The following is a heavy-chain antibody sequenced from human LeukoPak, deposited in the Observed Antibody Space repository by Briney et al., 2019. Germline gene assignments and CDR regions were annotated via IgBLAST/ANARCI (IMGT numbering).Heavy chain of an antibody. CDR2: ISYDGSNK. V-gene: IGHV3-30*03. CDR3: ASGQTGVDY. CDR1: GFTFSSYG. Sequence: GGSLRLSCAASGFTFSSYGMHWVRQAPGKGLEWVAVISYDGSNKYYADSVKGRFTISRDNAQNTLYLQMNSLRAADTAVYYCASGQTGVDYWGQGTLVTVSS. J-gene: IGHJ4*02. D-gene: IGHD7-27*01.